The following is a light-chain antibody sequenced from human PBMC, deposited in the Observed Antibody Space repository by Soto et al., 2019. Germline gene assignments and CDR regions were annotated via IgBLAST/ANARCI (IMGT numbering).Light chain of an antibody. Sequence: GERATLSCRASQSVSSYLAWYQQKPGQAPRLLIYDASNRATGIPARFSGSGSGTDFTLTFSSLEPEDFAVYYCQQRSNFGQGTRLDIK. CDR2: DAS. V-gene: IGKV3-11*01. CDR3: QQRSN. CDR1: QSVSSY. J-gene: IGKJ5*01.